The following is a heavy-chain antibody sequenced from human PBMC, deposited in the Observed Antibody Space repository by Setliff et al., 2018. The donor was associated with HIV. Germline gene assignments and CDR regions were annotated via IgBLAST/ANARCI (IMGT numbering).Heavy chain of an antibody. V-gene: IGHV1-18*01. D-gene: IGHD3-16*01. J-gene: IGHJ3*02. CDR3: ARDRSIIMTFGGGNDAFDI. Sequence: ASVKVSCKTSGYTFISYGVTWVRQVPGQGLEWVGWISTYNGNTNYAQKFQGRVTMTTDTSTSAAYLELRSLRSDDTAVYYCARDRSIIMTFGGGNDAFDIWGQGTMVT. CDR1: GYTFISYG. CDR2: ISTYNGNT.